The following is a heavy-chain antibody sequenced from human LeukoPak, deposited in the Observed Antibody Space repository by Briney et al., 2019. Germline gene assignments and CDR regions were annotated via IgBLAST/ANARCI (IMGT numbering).Heavy chain of an antibody. CDR3: ARVGYCGGDCFLQYFDY. CDR2: IKQDGSEK. Sequence: GGSLRLSCSASGFTFSSYWMSWVRQAPGKGLEWVANIKQDGSEKYYVDSVKGRFTISRDNAKNSLYLQMNSLRAEDTAVYYCARVGYCGGDCFLQYFDYWGQGTLVTVSS. J-gene: IGHJ4*02. CDR1: GFTFSSYW. D-gene: IGHD2-21*02. V-gene: IGHV3-7*01.